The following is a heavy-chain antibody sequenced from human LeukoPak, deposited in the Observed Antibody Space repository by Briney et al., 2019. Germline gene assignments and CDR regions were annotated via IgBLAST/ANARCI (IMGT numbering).Heavy chain of an antibody. CDR3: ARDDGSATMGFDS. Sequence: ASVKVSCKASGFTLTNYGLIWVRQAPEQGLEWLGGISAYNGNTNYAQNFQGRVSMTTDRSTSTAYMELRSLRSVDAAVYYCARDDGSATMGFDSWGQGTLVTVSS. CDR1: GFTLTNYG. D-gene: IGHD1-26*01. V-gene: IGHV1-18*01. J-gene: IGHJ4*02. CDR2: ISAYNGNT.